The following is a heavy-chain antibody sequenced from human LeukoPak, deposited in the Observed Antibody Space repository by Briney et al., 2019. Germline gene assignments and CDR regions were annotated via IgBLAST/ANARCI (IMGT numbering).Heavy chain of an antibody. D-gene: IGHD2-8*02. CDR3: ARVDGGEWYYFDY. CDR2: SNPNNGGT. Sequence: ASVKVSCKASGYTFTGYNMHWVRQAPGQGLEWMGWSNPNNGGTNYAQKFQGRVTMTLDTSISTAYMELNRLRSDDTAIYYCARVDGGEWYYFDYWGQGTLVTVSS. CDR1: GYTFTGYN. V-gene: IGHV1-2*02. J-gene: IGHJ4*02.